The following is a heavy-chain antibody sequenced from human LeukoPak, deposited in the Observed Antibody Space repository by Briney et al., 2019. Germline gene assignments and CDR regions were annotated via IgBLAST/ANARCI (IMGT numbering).Heavy chain of an antibody. CDR2: IYTSGST. CDR3: ARGVVIAPQTFDY. J-gene: IGHJ4*02. V-gene: IGHV4-38-2*02. CDR1: GYSISSGYY. Sequence: KPSETLSLTCTVSGYSISSGYYWGWIRQPPGKGLEWIGRIYTSGSTNYNPSLKSRVTISVDTSKNQFSLKLNSVTAADTAVYYCARGVVIAPQTFDYWGQGTLVTVSS. D-gene: IGHD2-21*01.